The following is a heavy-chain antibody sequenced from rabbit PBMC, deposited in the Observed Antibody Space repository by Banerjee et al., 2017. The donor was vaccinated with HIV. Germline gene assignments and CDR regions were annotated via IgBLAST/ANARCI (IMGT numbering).Heavy chain of an antibody. CDR3: ARDLAGVIGWNFNL. D-gene: IGHD4-1*01. CDR2: ISAGSSGTT. J-gene: IGHJ4*01. Sequence: QSLEESGGDLVQPEGSLTLTCTASGFTLSSGYDMCWVRQAPGKGLEWIGCISAGSSGTTYYASWAKGRFTISKTSSTTVTLQMTSLTAADTATYFCARDLAGVIGWNFNLWGPGTLVTVS. CDR1: GFTLSSGYD. V-gene: IGHV1S40*01.